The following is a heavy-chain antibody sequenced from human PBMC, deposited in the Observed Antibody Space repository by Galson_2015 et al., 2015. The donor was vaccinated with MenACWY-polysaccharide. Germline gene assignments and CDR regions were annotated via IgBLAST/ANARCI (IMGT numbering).Heavy chain of an antibody. CDR3: ARNNYAGLRGYYYGMDV. CDR2: IYPGDSDT. Sequence: QSGAEVKKPGESLKISCAGPGYSFTSYWIAWVRQMPGKGLEWMGIIYPGDSDTRYSPSFQGQVTISADKSISTAYLQWSSLKASDTAMYYCARNNYAGLRGYYYGMDVWGQGTTVTVSS. CDR1: GYSFTSYW. D-gene: IGHD5-12*01. V-gene: IGHV5-51*01. J-gene: IGHJ6*02.